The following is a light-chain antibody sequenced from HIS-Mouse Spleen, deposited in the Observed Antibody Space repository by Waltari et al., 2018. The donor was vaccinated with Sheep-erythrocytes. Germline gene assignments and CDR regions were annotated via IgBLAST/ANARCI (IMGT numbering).Light chain of an antibody. Sequence: EIVLTQSPGTLSWSLGERATLSCTASQRVSSSNLAWYQQKPGQAPRLLIYDASSRATGIPDRFSGSGSGTDFTLTNSGLEPEDFAVYYCQQYGSSRQQAFPVGPGTKVDIK. CDR1: QRVSSSN. J-gene: IGKJ3*01. CDR2: DAS. V-gene: IGKV3-20*01. CDR3: QQYGSSRQQAFP.